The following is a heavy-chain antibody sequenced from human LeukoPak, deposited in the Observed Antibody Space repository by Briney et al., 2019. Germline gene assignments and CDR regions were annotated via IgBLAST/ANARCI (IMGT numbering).Heavy chain of an antibody. CDR1: GDSISSDISY. V-gene: IGHV4-61*02. CDR3: ARLRNVVLFDY. D-gene: IGHD2-15*01. CDR2: VSISGGT. Sequence: KPSETLSLTCTVSGDSISSDISYWSWIRQPAGKELEWIGRVSISGGTNYNPSLRSRVTISVDTSKNQFSLILSSVTAADTAMYFCARLRNVVLFDYWGQGTLVTVSS. J-gene: IGHJ4*02.